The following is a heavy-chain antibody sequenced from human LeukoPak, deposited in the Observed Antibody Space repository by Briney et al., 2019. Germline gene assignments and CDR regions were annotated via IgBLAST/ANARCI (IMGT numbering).Heavy chain of an antibody. D-gene: IGHD6-13*01. CDR1: GYTFTGYY. CDR2: INPNSGGT. Sequence: GASVKVSCKASGYTFTGYYMHWVRQAPGQGLEWMGWINPNSGGTNYAQKFQGRVTMTRDTSISTAYMELSRLRSDDTAVYYCARDESRSWYSYRFDPWGQGTLVTVSS. CDR3: ARDESRSWYSYRFDP. V-gene: IGHV1-2*02. J-gene: IGHJ5*02.